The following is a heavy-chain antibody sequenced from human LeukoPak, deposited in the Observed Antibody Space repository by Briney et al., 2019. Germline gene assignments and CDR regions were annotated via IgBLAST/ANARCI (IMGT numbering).Heavy chain of an antibody. D-gene: IGHD1-26*01. V-gene: IGHV1-46*01. CDR3: AREVGDTDH. Sequence: ASVKVSCKASGYSLTKYYIHWVRQAPGQGLEWMGIIRPGDGDTTNAQKFQGRVTMTRDTSTSTVYMQLSSLSSEDTAVYYCAREVGDTDHWGQGTLVTVSS. J-gene: IGHJ4*02. CDR1: GYSLTKYY. CDR2: IRPGDGDT.